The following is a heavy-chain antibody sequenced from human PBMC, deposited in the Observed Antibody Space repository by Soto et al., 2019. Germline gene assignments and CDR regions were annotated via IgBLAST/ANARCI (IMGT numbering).Heavy chain of an antibody. Sequence: GGSLRLSCAASGFTFSNYWMTWVRQAPGKGLEWVANIKEDGSERDYVDSVKGRFTISRDNAKNSLYLQMNGLRAEDTAVYYCVHGGYYFDYWGQGTLVTVSS. D-gene: IGHD2-15*01. CDR3: VHGGYYFDY. CDR1: GFTFSNYW. CDR2: IKEDGSER. V-gene: IGHV3-7*01. J-gene: IGHJ4*02.